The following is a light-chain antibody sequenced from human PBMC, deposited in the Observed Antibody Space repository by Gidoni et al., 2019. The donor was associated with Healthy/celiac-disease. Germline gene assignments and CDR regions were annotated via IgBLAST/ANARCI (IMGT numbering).Light chain of an antibody. CDR1: QSISSY. CDR2: AAS. J-gene: IGKJ1*01. Sequence: DIQMTQSPSSLSASVGDRVTITCRARQSISSYLNWYQQKPGKAPKLLIYAASSLQSGVPSRFSGSGSGTDFTLTISRLQPEDFATYYCQQSYSTPWTFGQXTKVEIK. V-gene: IGKV1-39*01. CDR3: QQSYSTPWT.